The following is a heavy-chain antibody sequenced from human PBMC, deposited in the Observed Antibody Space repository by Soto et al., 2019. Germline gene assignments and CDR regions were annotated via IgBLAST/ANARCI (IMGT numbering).Heavy chain of an antibody. D-gene: IGHD1-1*01. CDR3: ASRTGTQYYYMDV. Sequence: ALETPSLTRKVSGGSLSIYFLIWVRHPPGKGLEWIGSTFFSGSTNYNPSLKSRVTMSLDTSKNQFSLKLTSVTAADTAVYYCASRTGTQYYYMDVWGKGTTVTVSS. J-gene: IGHJ6*03. CDR2: TFFSGST. CDR1: GGSLSIYF. V-gene: IGHV4-59*08.